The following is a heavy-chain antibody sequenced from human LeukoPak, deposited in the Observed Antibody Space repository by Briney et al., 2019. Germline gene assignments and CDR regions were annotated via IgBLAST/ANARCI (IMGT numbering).Heavy chain of an antibody. CDR3: AKSRLTPHP. CDR2: IGGSGSST. CDR1: GFTFSNSD. V-gene: IGHV3-23*01. Sequence: SGGSLRLSCAASGFTFSNSDMSWVRQAPGKGLEWVSAIGGSGSSTFYADSVKGRFTVSRDNSKNTLYLQMSSLRAEDTAVYYCAKSRLTPHPWGQGTRVTVSS. J-gene: IGHJ5*02. D-gene: IGHD1-14*01.